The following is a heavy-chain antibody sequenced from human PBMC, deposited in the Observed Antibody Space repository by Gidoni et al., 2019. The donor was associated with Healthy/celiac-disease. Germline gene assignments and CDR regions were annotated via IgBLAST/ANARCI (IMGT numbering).Heavy chain of an antibody. CDR1: GYTFTSYA. CDR2: INAGNGNT. V-gene: IGHV1-3*01. J-gene: IGHJ4*02. CDR3: ARDQSLRFLEWLLVSLDY. D-gene: IGHD3-3*01. Sequence: QVQLVQSGAEVKKPGASVKVSCKASGYTFTSYAMHWVRQAPGQRLEWMGWINAGNGNTKYSQKFQGRVTITRDTSASTAYMELSSLRSEDTAVYYCARDQSLRFLEWLLVSLDYWGQGTLVTVSS.